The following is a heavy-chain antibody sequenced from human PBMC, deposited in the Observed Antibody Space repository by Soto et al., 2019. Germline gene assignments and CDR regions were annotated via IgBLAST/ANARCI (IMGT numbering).Heavy chain of an antibody. Sequence: QVQLVESGGGVVQPGRSLRLSCAASGFTFSSCGMHWVRQAPGKGLEWVAVISYDGSNKYYADSVKGRFTISRDNSKNTLYLQMNSLRAEDTAVYYCAKDQDKWELLSYFDYWGQGTLVTVSS. CDR2: ISYDGSNK. J-gene: IGHJ4*02. CDR3: AKDQDKWELLSYFDY. CDR1: GFTFSSCG. V-gene: IGHV3-30*18. D-gene: IGHD1-26*01.